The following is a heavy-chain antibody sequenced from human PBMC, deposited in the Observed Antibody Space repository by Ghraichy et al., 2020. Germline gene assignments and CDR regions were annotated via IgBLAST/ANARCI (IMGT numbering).Heavy chain of an antibody. CDR2: ISSSSSYI. J-gene: IGHJ6*02. D-gene: IGHD1-26*01. V-gene: IGHV3-21*01. CDR1: GFTFSSYS. Sequence: GGSLRLSCAASGFTFSSYSMNWVRQAPGKGLEWVSSISSSSSYIYYADSVKGRFTISRDNAKNSLYLQMNSLRAEDTAVYYCARDPGHSGSSVIWKGSYYYYYGMDVWGQGTTVTVSS. CDR3: ARDPGHSGSSVIWKGSYYYYYGMDV.